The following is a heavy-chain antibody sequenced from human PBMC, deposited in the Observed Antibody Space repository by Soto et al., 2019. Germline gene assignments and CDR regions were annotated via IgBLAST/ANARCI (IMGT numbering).Heavy chain of an antibody. V-gene: IGHV3-30-3*01. CDR3: ARFPVGAPYYFDY. Sequence: PGGSLRLSCAASGFTFSSYAMHWVRQAPGKGLEWVAVISYDGSNKYYADSVKGRFTISRDNSKNTLYLQMNSLRAEDTAVYYCARFPVGAPYYFDYRGPGXLVTV. J-gene: IGHJ4*02. D-gene: IGHD1-26*01. CDR1: GFTFSSYA. CDR2: ISYDGSNK.